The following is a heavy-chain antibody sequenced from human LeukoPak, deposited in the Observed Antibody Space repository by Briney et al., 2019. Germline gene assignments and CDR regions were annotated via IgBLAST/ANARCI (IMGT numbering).Heavy chain of an antibody. Sequence: GGSLRLSCVASGFTVSSNYMSWVRQAPGKGLEWVSSISSSSSYIYYADSVKGRFTISRDNAKNSLYLQMNSLGAEDTAVYYCATMPPSGAHNSLDHWGQGTLATVSS. V-gene: IGHV3-21*01. CDR3: ATMPPSGAHNSLDH. CDR2: ISSSSSYI. CDR1: GFTVSSNY. J-gene: IGHJ4*02. D-gene: IGHD2-2*01.